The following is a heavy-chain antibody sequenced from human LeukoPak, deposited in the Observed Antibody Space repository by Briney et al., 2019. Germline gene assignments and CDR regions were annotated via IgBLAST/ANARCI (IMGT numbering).Heavy chain of an antibody. CDR3: AKSSGGFGELNLVRYHYMDV. CDR2: IRYDGSNK. D-gene: IGHD3-10*01. CDR1: GFTFSSYA. V-gene: IGHV3-30*02. Sequence: GGSLRLSCAASGFTFSSYAMHWVRQAPGKGLEWVAFIRYDGSNKKYADSVKGRFTISRDNSKNTLYLQMNSLRAEDTAVFYCAKSSGGFGELNLVRYHYMDVWGKGTTVTISS. J-gene: IGHJ6*03.